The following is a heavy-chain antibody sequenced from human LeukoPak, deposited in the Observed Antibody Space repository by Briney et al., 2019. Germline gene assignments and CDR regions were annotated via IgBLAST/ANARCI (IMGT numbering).Heavy chain of an antibody. CDR3: ARDLSGSMDV. CDR2: VYHSGST. V-gene: IGHV4-38-2*02. Sequence: SETLSLTCTVSGFSFSSAYYWGWIRQPPGKGLEWIGHVYHSGSTYFNPSLKSRVTISVDTSQNQFSLKLSSVPAADTSVYYCARDLSGSMDVWGKGTTVTVS. J-gene: IGHJ6*03. CDR1: GFSFSSAYY. D-gene: IGHD6-25*01.